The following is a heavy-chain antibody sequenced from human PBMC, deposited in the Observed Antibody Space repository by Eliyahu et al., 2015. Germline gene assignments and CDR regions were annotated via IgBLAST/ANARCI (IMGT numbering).Heavy chain of an antibody. CDR1: GXSFSGYY. V-gene: IGHV4-34*01. CDR2: INHSGST. D-gene: IGHD2-15*01. J-gene: IGHJ6*02. CDR3: ARGRLLPYPGYYYYGMDV. Sequence: QVQLQQWGAGLLKPSETLSLTCAVXGXSFSGYYWSWIRQPPGKGLEWIGEINHSGSTNYNPSLKSRVTISVDTSKNQFSLKLSSVTAADTAVYYCARGRLLPYPGYYYYGMDVWGQGTTVTVSS.